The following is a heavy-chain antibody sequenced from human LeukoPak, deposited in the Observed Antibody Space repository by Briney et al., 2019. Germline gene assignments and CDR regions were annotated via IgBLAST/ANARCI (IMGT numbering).Heavy chain of an antibody. CDR3: ARVRNDFWSGYSPNYFDY. V-gene: IGHV1-2*02. CDR1: GYTFTGYY. D-gene: IGHD3-3*01. Sequence: ASVKVSRKASGYTFTGYYMHWVRQAPGQGLEWMGWINPNSGGTNYAQKFQGRVTMTRDTSISTAYMELSRLRSDDTAVYYCARVRNDFWSGYSPNYFDYWGQGTLVTVSS. J-gene: IGHJ4*02. CDR2: INPNSGGT.